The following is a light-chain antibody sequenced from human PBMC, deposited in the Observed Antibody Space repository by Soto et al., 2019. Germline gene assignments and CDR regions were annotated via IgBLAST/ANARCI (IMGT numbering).Light chain of an antibody. J-gene: IGLJ1*01. Sequence: SLLTQPPPMSGAPGPRVTISRPGGSSNIGAGYDVHWYQQLPGTAPKLLIYGNSNRPSGVPDRFSGSKSGTSASLAITGLQAEDEADYYCQSYDSSLSGCVFGTGTKVTVL. V-gene: IGLV1-40*01. CDR2: GNS. CDR3: QSYDSSLSGCV. CDR1: SSNIGAGYD.